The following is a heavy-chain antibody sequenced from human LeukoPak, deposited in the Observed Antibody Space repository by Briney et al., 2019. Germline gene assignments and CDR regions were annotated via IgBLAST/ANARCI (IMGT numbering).Heavy chain of an antibody. Sequence: SETLSLTCTVSGGSISSGDYYWSWIRQPPGKGLEWIGFIYHAGSFHYNPSLKSRVTISIDTSKKQVSLDLSSVTAADTAVYYCARLWIHLDLYYFDYWGQGTLVTVSS. CDR1: GGSISSGDYY. CDR3: ARLWIHLDLYYFDY. D-gene: IGHD5-18*01. J-gene: IGHJ4*02. V-gene: IGHV4-30-4*01. CDR2: IYHAGSF.